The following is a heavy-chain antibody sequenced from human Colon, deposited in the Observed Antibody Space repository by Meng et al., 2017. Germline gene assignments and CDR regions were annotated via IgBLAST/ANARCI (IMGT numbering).Heavy chain of an antibody. J-gene: IGHJ5*02. V-gene: IGHV4-4*02. CDR3: AREVVVAGTRNWLDP. CDR1: GGSINSSDW. CDR2: TYQNGRP. Sequence: LQEAGPRMVKPSGTLSTPCTVSGGSINSSDWWSWVRQTPGKGLEWIGETYQNGRPNYNPSLKSRVTISVDKSKNQFSLNMTSVTAADTAVYYCAREVVVAGTRNWLDPWGQGILVTVSS. D-gene: IGHD6-19*01.